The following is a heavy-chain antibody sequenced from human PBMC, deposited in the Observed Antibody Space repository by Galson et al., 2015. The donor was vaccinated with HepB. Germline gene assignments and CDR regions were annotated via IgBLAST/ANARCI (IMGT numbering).Heavy chain of an antibody. CDR3: VKSQDVVVTDPFDY. V-gene: IGHV3-23*01. CDR2: ISVSGEHT. D-gene: IGHD2-21*02. CDR1: GFPFTAYA. Sequence: SLRLSCAASGFPFTAYAMSWVRQAPGKGLEWVSAISVSGEHTYYADSVKGRFTISRDNSMSTLYLQLSSLRAGDTAVYYCVKSQDVVVTDPFDYWGQGTLVTVSS. J-gene: IGHJ4*02.